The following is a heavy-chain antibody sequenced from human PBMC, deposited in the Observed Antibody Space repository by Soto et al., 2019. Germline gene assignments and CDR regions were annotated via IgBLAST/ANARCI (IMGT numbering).Heavy chain of an antibody. D-gene: IGHD1-26*01. Sequence: QVQLVQSGVEVKKPGASVQVSCKASGNTFPSYGISWVRQAPGQGLEWMGWISIYNDNRKYAQKLQGRVTMTADTSTSTAYMELRSLRSDDPAVYYCATDPGVGDPDAFDMWGQGTLVTVSS. CDR3: ATDPGVGDPDAFDM. CDR1: GNTFPSYG. V-gene: IGHV1-18*01. J-gene: IGHJ3*02. CDR2: ISIYNDNR.